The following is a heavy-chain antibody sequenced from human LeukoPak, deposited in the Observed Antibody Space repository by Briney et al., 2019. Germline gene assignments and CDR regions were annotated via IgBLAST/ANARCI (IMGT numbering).Heavy chain of an antibody. D-gene: IGHD1-14*01. CDR1: GLTFSTSG. Sequence: GGALRLSCTASGLTFSTSGFNWVRQAPGKGLEWVASICPTGSDRYHADSIKGRFTISRDNANNFLYLQMNSLRAEDTAVYYCATETNGRHYDYWGQGTLLTVSS. CDR2: ICPTGSDR. CDR3: ATETNGRHYDY. V-gene: IGHV3-21*06. J-gene: IGHJ4*02.